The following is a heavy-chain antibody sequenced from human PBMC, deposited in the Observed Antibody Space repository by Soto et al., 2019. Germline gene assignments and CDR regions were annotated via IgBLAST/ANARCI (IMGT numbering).Heavy chain of an antibody. J-gene: IGHJ4*01. D-gene: IGHD3-22*01. Sequence: PGGSLRLSCAASGFTFSNAWINWVRQAPGKGLEWVGRVKSKNDGGTTDFAAPVKGRFAISRDDSKSMVYLEMNSLQTEDTAIYYCTTDSYITSIIVRFDYWGHGTLVTVSS. CDR1: GFTFSNAW. CDR2: VKSKNDGGTT. CDR3: TTDSYITSIIVRFDY. V-gene: IGHV3-15*07.